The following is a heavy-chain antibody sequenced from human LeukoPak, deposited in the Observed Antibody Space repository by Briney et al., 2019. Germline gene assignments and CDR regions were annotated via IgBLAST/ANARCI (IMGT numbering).Heavy chain of an antibody. Sequence: SETLSLTCAVYGGSFSGYYWSWIRQPPGKGLEWIGEINHSGSTNYNPSLKSRVTISVDTSKNQFSLKLSSVTAADTAVYYCARVHSSRWFDPWGQGTLVTVSS. CDR2: INHSGST. J-gene: IGHJ5*02. V-gene: IGHV4-34*01. D-gene: IGHD6-13*01. CDR1: GGSFSGYY. CDR3: ARVHSSRWFDP.